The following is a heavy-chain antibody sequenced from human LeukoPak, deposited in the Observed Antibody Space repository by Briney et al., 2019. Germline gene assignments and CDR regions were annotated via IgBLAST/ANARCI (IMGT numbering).Heavy chain of an antibody. CDR3: VRDRGWLSNPGYFDY. CDR2: ITGTSNYR. D-gene: IGHD3-22*01. CDR1: GFNFRSFI. Sequence: GGSLRLSCAASGFNFRSFIMNWVRQAPGKGLEWVSSITGTSNYRYYSVSVKGRFTISRDNAKKSLYLQMNSLRAEDTAVYYCVRDRGWLSNPGYFDYWGQGTLVTVSS. J-gene: IGHJ4*02. V-gene: IGHV3-21*01.